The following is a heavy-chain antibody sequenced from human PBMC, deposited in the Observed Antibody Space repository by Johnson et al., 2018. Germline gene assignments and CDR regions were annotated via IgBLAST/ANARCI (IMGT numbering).Heavy chain of an antibody. CDR2: IYYSGSN. CDR1: GGSISSGGYY. CDR3: ARGDGYYYYMDV. V-gene: IGHV4-31*03. Sequence: QVQLQESGPGLVKPSQTXSLTCTVSGGSISSGGYYWSWIRQHPGKGLEWIGYIYYSGSNYYNPSLKSRVTISVDTSKNQFSLKLNSVTAADTTVYYWARGDGYYYYMDVWGKGTTVTVSS. J-gene: IGHJ6*03.